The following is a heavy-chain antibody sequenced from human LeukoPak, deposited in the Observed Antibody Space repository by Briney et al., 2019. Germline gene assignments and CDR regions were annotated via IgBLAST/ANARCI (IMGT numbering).Heavy chain of an antibody. J-gene: IGHJ3*02. V-gene: IGHV3-9*01. CDR1: GFTFDDYA. D-gene: IGHD2-15*01. CDR2: ISWNSSSI. CDR3: AKDLGYCSGGSCFDDAFDI. Sequence: GGSLRLSCAASGFTFDDYAMHWVRQAPGKGLEWVSGISWNSSSIGYADSVKGRFTISRDNAKNSLYLQMNSLRAEDTALYYCAKDLGYCSGGSCFDDAFDIWGQGTMVTVSS.